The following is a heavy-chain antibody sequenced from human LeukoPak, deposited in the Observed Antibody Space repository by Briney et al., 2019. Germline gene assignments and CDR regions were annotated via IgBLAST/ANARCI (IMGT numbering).Heavy chain of an antibody. CDR2: MNPKSGNT. CDR3: ARGPPESGSSDY. J-gene: IGHJ4*02. CDR1: GYTFTSYD. V-gene: IGHV1-8*01. Sequence: ASVKVSCKASGYTFTSYDINWVRQALGQGLESMGWMNPKSGNTGFAQKFQGRVTMTRNTSISTAYMEVTSLRSEDTAVYYCARGPPESGSSDYWGQGTLVTVSS. D-gene: IGHD6-13*01.